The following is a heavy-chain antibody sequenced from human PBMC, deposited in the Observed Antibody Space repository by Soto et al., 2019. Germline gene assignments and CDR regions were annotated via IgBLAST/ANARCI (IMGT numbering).Heavy chain of an antibody. V-gene: IGHV4-31*03. CDR2: IYYSGST. D-gene: IGHD6-6*01. Sequence: PSETLSLTCTVSGGSISSGGYYWSWIRQHPGKGLEWIGYIYYSGSTYYNPSLKSRVTISVDTSKNQFSLKLSSVTAADTAVYYCARAKGYSSSGVYYYYGMDVWGQGTTVTVSS. CDR3: ARAKGYSSSGVYYYYGMDV. J-gene: IGHJ6*02. CDR1: GGSISSGGYY.